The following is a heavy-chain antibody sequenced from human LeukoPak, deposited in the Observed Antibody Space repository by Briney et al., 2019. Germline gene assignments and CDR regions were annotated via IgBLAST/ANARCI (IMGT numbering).Heavy chain of an antibody. CDR3: VREGGGSFLDSFDI. CDR1: GNYW. J-gene: IGHJ3*02. V-gene: IGHV3-74*01. CDR2: INSDGSWT. D-gene: IGHD2-15*01. Sequence: GGSLRLSCAASGNYWMHWVRQAPGKGLVWVSHINSDGSWTSYADSVKGRFTISKDNAKNTVYLQMNSLRVEDTAVYYCVREGGGSFLDSFDIWGRGKLVTVSS.